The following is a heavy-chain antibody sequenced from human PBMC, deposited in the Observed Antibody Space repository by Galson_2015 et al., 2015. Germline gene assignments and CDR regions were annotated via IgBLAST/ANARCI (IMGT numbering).Heavy chain of an antibody. CDR1: GFSLRTSGMC. D-gene: IGHD5-12*01. J-gene: IGHJ6*02. CDR2: LDLGDDK. Sequence: PGLVEPPQTLTLTCPFSGFSLRTSGMCVSWIPQPPGKALEWLAFLDLGDDKYFSPSLETRLTISKDTSKNQVVLIMTNMDPVDTATYYCARARGYSGYDKAYYYNDMDVWGQGTTVTVSS. V-gene: IGHV2-70*01. CDR3: ARARGYSGYDKAYYYNDMDV.